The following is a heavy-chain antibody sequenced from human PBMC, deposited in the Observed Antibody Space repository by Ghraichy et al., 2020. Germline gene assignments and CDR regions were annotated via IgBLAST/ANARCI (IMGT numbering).Heavy chain of an antibody. CDR1: GDSVSSNSAA. CDR2: TYYRSKWYN. Sequence: SQTLSLTCAISGDSVSSNSAAWNWIRQSPSRGLEWLGMTYYRSKWYNDYAVSVKSRITINPDTSKNQFSLQLNSVTPEDTAVYYCAREKIEVVAATGFDYWGKGTLVTVSS. CDR3: AREKIEVVAATGFDY. J-gene: IGHJ4*02. V-gene: IGHV6-1*01. D-gene: IGHD2-15*01.